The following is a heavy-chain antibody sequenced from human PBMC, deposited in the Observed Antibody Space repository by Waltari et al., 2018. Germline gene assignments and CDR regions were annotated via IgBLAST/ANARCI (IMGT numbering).Heavy chain of an antibody. CDR1: GYSISSGYY. CDR3: ARHQVGGRDFEY. V-gene: IGHV4-38-2*01. J-gene: IGHJ4*02. CDR2: IYQSGST. Sequence: QVQLHESGPGLVKSSETLSLTCAVSGYSISSGYYWGWTRQPPGKGLEWIGTIYQSGSTYYNPSLKSRITISLDTSKNQFSLKLNSVTAADTAVYYCARHQVGGRDFEYWGQGTLVTVSS. D-gene: IGHD1-26*01.